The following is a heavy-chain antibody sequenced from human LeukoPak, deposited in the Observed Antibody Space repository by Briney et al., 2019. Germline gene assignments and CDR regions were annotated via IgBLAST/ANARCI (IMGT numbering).Heavy chain of an antibody. J-gene: IGHJ4*02. CDR3: ARHSNGYFDY. D-gene: IGHD3-22*01. V-gene: IGHV4-39*01. Sequence: PSETLSLTCTVSGGSISSSSYYWGWIRQPPGKGLEWIGSIYYSGNTYFNPSLKSRVTISVDTSKNQFALKLSSVTAADTASYCCARHSNGYFDYWGQGTLVTVSS. CDR2: IYYSGNT. CDR1: GGSISSSSYY.